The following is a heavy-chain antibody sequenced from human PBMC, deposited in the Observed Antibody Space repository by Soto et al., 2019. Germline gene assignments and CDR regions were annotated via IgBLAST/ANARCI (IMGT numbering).Heavy chain of an antibody. V-gene: IGHV4-31*03. J-gene: IGHJ6*02. CDR1: GGSISSGGYY. CDR3: ARKYCSGGSCPYYYYYGMDV. Sequence: SETLSLTCTVSGGSISSGGYYWSWIRQHPGKGLEWIGYIYYNGNTNYAQKLQGRVTMTTDTSTSTAYMELRSLRSDDTAVYYCARKYCSGGSCPYYYYYGMDVWGQGTTVTVSS. D-gene: IGHD2-15*01. CDR2: IYYNGNT.